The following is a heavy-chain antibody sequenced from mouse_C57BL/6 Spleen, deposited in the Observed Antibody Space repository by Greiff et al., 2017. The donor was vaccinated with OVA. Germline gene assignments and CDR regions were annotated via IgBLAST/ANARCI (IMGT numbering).Heavy chain of an antibody. CDR2: IRLKSDNYAT. V-gene: IGHV6-3*01. Sequence: EVQVVESGGGLVQPGGSMKLSCVASGFTFSNYWMNWVRQSPEKGLEWVAQIRLKSDNYATHYAESVKGMFTITRDDSKSSVDLQMNNLRAEDTGSYYCTGTLGAYWGQGTLVTVSA. CDR3: TGTLGAY. J-gene: IGHJ3*01. CDR1: GFTFSNYW.